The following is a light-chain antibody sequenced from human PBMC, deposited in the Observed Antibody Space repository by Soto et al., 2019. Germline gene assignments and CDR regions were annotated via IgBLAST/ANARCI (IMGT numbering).Light chain of an antibody. V-gene: IGKV1-5*01. CDR2: DAS. CDR3: QQYNSYSHT. J-gene: IGKJ3*01. Sequence: DIQMTQSPSTLSASVGDRVTITCRASQSISSWLAWYQQKPGKAPKLLIYDASSLESGVPSRFSGSGSGTEFTLTNSTLQPDDFATYYCQQYNSYSHTFGPGPKVDIK. CDR1: QSISSW.